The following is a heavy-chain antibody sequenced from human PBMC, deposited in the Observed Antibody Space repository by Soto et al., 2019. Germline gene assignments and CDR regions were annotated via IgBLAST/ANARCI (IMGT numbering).Heavy chain of an antibody. J-gene: IGHJ4*02. CDR2: ITPIFATA. CDR1: GGTFTSYA. Sequence: SVKVSCKASGGTFTSYAISWVRQAPGQGLEWVGGITPIFATANYAQEFHGRVAITADKSTSTAYMELSSLRSEDTAVYYCTRAMGMAVGLPFAYWGQGTLVTVSS. D-gene: IGHD6-19*01. CDR3: TRAMGMAVGLPFAY. V-gene: IGHV1-69*06.